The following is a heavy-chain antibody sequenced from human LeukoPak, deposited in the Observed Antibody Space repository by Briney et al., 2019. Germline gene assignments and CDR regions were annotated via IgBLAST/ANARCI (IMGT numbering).Heavy chain of an antibody. CDR2: INPNSGGT. CDR1: GYTFTGYY. V-gene: IGHV1-2*02. D-gene: IGHD3-10*01. CDR3: ARSSITMVRGVGDYFDY. J-gene: IGHJ4*02. Sequence: EASVKVSCKASGYTFTGYYMHWVRQAPGPGLEWMGLINPNSGGTNYAQKFQGRVTMTRDTSISKASMELSRLRSDDTAVYYCARSSITMVRGVGDYFDYWAQGTRVTVS.